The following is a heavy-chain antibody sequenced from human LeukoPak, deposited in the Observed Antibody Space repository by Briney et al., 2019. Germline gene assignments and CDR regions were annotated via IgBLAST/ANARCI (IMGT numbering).Heavy chain of an antibody. CDR1: GFTFSSYA. V-gene: IGHV3-30*04. CDR3: ARGVGYLDY. CDR2: ISYDGSNK. J-gene: IGHJ4*02. Sequence: GGSLRLSCTASGFTFSSYAVHWVRQSPGKGLEGVAVISYDGSNKYYADSVKGRFTISRDNSKNTLYLQMNSLRAEDTAVYYCARGVGYLDYWGQGTLVTVSS.